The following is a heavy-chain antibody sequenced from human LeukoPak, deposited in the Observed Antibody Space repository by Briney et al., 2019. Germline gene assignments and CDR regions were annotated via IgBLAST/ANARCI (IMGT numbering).Heavy chain of an antibody. D-gene: IGHD1-26*01. Sequence: PGGSLRLSCAACGFTFSSYEMNWVRQAPGKGLEWVSYISSSGSTIYYADSVKGRFTISRNNAKSSLYLQMNSLRAEDTAVYYCARGTTRAWFDPWGQGTLVTVSS. V-gene: IGHV3-48*03. CDR2: ISSSGSTI. CDR1: GFTFSSYE. CDR3: ARGTTRAWFDP. J-gene: IGHJ5*02.